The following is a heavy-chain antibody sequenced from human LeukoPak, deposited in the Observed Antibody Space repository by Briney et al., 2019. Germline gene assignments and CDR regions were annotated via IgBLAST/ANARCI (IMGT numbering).Heavy chain of an antibody. V-gene: IGHV1-46*01. CDR2: INPSGGST. CDR3: ARDPKHTYYYDKGGY. D-gene: IGHD3-22*01. CDR1: GYTFTSYH. J-gene: IGHJ4*02. Sequence: ASVKVSCKASGYTFTSYHMHWVRQAPGQGLEWMGIINPSGGSTSYAQKFQGRVTMTRDTSTSTVYMELSSLRSEDTAVYNCARDPKHTYYYDKGGYWGQGTLVTVSS.